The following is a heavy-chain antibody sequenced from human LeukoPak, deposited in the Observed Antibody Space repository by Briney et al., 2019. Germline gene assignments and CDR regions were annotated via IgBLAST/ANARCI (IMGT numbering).Heavy chain of an antibody. CDR2: IYHSGST. J-gene: IGHJ2*01. D-gene: IGHD3-22*01. Sequence: SETLSLTCTVSGGSISSYYWSWIRQPAGKGLEWIGEIYHSGSTNYNPSLKSRVTISVDTSKNQFSLKLSSVTAADTAVYYCASLKTYYYDGRYFDLWGRGTLVTVSS. V-gene: IGHV4-59*12. CDR1: GGSISSYY. CDR3: ASLKTYYYDGRYFDL.